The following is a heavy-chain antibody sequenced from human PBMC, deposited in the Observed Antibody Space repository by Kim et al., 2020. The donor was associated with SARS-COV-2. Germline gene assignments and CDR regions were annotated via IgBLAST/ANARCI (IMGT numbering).Heavy chain of an antibody. J-gene: IGHJ4*02. CDR1: GFTVSSNY. CDR2: IYSGGST. Sequence: GGSLRLSCAASGFTVSSNYMSWVRQAPGKGLEWVSVIYSGGSTYYADSVKGRFTISRDNSKNTLYLQMNSLRAEDTAVYYCAISGRTHYYDSSGYFDYWGQGTLVTVSS. CDR3: AISGRTHYYDSSGYFDY. D-gene: IGHD3-22*01. V-gene: IGHV3-53*01.